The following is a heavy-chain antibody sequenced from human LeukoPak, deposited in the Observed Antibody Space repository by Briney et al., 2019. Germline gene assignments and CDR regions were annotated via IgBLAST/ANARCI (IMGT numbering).Heavy chain of an antibody. CDR3: ARYPLSSWYLWFDP. CDR2: INPNSGGT. D-gene: IGHD6-13*01. Sequence: RASVKVSCKASGYTFTGYYMHWVRQAPGQGLEWMGWINPNSGGTNYAQKFQGRVTMTRDTSISTAYMELSRLRSDDMAVYYCARYPLSSWYLWFDPWGQGTLVTVSS. CDR1: GYTFTGYY. J-gene: IGHJ5*02. V-gene: IGHV1-2*02.